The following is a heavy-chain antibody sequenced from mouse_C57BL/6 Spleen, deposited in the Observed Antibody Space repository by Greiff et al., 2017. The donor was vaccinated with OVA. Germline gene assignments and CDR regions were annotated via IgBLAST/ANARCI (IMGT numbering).Heavy chain of an antibody. CDR3: ARNDYDVGY. V-gene: IGHV1-82*01. J-gene: IGHJ2*01. Sequence: QVQLHQSGPELVKPGASVKISCKASGYAFSSSWMNWVKQRPGKGLEWIGRIYPGDGDTNYNGKFKGKATLTADKSSSTAYMQLSSLTSEDSSVYFCARNDYDVGYWGKGTTLTVSS. CDR1: GYAFSSSW. D-gene: IGHD2-4*01. CDR2: IYPGDGDT.